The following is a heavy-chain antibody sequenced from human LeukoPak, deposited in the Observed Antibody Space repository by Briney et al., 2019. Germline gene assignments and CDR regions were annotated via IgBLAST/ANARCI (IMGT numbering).Heavy chain of an antibody. D-gene: IGHD2-15*01. V-gene: IGHV4-34*01. CDR1: GGSFSGYY. Sequence: SETLSLTCAVYGGSFSGYYWSWIRQPPGKGLEWIGEINHSGSTNYNPSLKSRVTISVDTSKNQFSLKLSSVTAADTAVYYCARGFLIVRRWSDPWGQGTLVTVSS. CDR3: ARGFLIVRRWSDP. J-gene: IGHJ5*02. CDR2: INHSGST.